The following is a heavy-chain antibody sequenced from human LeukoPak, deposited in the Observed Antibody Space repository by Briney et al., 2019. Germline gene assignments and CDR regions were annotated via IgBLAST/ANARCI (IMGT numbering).Heavy chain of an antibody. CDR1: GGSFSSGSYY. J-gene: IGHJ4*02. V-gene: IGHV4-61*01. Sequence: PSETLSLTCTVSGGSFSSGSYYWSWIRQPPGKGLEWIGYIYYSGSTNYNPSLKSRVTISVDTSKNQFSLKLSSVTAADTAVYYCARYYYGSGSPKKRDYWGQGTLVTVSS. D-gene: IGHD3-10*01. CDR3: ARYYYGSGSPKKRDY. CDR2: IYYSGST.